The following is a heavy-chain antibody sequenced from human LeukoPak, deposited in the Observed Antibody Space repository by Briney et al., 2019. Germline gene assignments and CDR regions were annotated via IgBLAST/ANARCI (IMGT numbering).Heavy chain of an antibody. Sequence: GGSLRLSCGGSGFTFINAWMSWVRQAPGKGLEWVGRIKTRADGGTIDYAAPVKGRFTISRDDSKNMLFLQMNSLKIEDTAVYYCTTGKDYYSDSGYYCDYWGQGTLLTVSS. J-gene: IGHJ4*02. V-gene: IGHV3-15*01. CDR3: TTGKDYYSDSGYYCDY. CDR2: IKTRADGGTI. D-gene: IGHD3-22*01. CDR1: GFTFINAW.